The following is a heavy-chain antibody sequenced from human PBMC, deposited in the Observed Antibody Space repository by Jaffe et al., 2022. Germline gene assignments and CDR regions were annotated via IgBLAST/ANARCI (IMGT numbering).Heavy chain of an antibody. V-gene: IGHV3-23*01. CDR1: GFTFSSYA. CDR3: AKGGPRAKCGGDCSIQH. Sequence: EVQLLESGGGLVQPGGSLRLSCAASGFTFSSYAMSWVRQAPGKGLEWVSAISGSGGSTYYADSVKGRFTISRDNSKNTLYLQMNSLRAEDTAVYYCAKGGPRAKCGGDCSIQHWGQGTLVTVSS. D-gene: IGHD2-21*01. CDR2: ISGSGGST. J-gene: IGHJ1*01.